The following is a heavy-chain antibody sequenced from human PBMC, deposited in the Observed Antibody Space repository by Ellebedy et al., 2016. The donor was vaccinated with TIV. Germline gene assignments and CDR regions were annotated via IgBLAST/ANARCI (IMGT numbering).Heavy chain of an antibody. CDR2: IGTLGDP. V-gene: IGHV3-13*05. D-gene: IGHD4-23*01. CDR3: TRGASGGSPERSLTL. J-gene: IGHJ3*01. CDR1: GFTISHFA. Sequence: GGSLRLXXAASGFTISHFAMSWVRQGPGKGLEWVSSIGTLGDPHYLDSVKGRFTLSRDNAKNSLYLQMNSLSAGDTALYFCTRGASGGSPERSLTLWGQGTMVTVSS.